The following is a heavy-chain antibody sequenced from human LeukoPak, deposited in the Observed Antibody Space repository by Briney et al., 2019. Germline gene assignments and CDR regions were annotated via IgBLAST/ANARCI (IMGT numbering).Heavy chain of an antibody. CDR2: INPNSGGT. CDR1: GYTFTGYY. Sequence: ASVKVSCKASGYTFTGYYMHWVRQAPGQGLEWMGWINPNSGGTNYAQKFQGRVTMTRDTSISTAYMELSRLRSDDTAVYYCARVYDFWSGCFDYWGQGTLVTVSS. D-gene: IGHD3-3*01. CDR3: ARVYDFWSGCFDY. J-gene: IGHJ4*02. V-gene: IGHV1-2*02.